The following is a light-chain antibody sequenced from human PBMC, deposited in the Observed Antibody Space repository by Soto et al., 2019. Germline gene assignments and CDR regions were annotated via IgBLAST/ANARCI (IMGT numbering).Light chain of an antibody. Sequence: DIVMTQSPLSLPVTPGEPASISCRSSQSLLHNNGYNYLDWYLQKPGQSPQLLIYLGSNRASGVPDRFSGSGSGTDFTLKISRVEAEDVGVYYGMQALQTRTFGQGTKVDIK. CDR1: QSLLHNNGYNY. CDR2: LGS. J-gene: IGKJ1*01. V-gene: IGKV2-28*01. CDR3: MQALQTRT.